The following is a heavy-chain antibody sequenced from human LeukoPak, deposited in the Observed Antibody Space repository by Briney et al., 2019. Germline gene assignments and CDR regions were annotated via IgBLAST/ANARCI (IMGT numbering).Heavy chain of an antibody. V-gene: IGHV3-33*01. D-gene: IGHD3-22*01. J-gene: IGHJ4*02. CDR1: GFTFSSYG. CDR3: TTDPGTLKYYDSSGYYYSFDY. CDR2: IWYDGSNK. Sequence: GRSLRPSCAASGFTFSSYGMQWVRQAPGKGLEWVAVIWYDGSNKYYADSVKGRFTISRDNSKNTLYLQMNSLKTEDTAVYYCTTDPGTLKYYDSSGYYYSFDYWGQGTLVTVSS.